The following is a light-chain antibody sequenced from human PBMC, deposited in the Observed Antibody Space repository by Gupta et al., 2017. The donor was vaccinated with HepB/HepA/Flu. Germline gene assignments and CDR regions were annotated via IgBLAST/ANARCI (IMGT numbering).Light chain of an antibody. CDR3: QQRDSWPLT. J-gene: IGKJ4*01. Sequence: EILLTQSPATLSLSPGERATLSCRASQNVRSNLGWYRQKPGQAPRLLIYDASNRATGIPARFSGSGSGTDFTLIISSLEPEDFAVYYCQQRDSWPLTFGGGTKVEIK. CDR1: QNVRSN. V-gene: IGKV3-11*01. CDR2: DAS.